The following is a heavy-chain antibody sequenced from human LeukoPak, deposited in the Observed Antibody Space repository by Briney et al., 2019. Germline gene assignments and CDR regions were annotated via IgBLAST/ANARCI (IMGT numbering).Heavy chain of an antibody. CDR1: GFTFRSYA. J-gene: IGHJ4*02. CDR3: AKRNYYDSSGYYYDY. D-gene: IGHD3-22*01. CDR2: IGGGGVST. Sequence: GGSLRLSCAASGFTFRSYAMSWVRQAPGKGLEWVSAIGGGGVSTFYADSVKGRFTISRDNSKNTLYLQMNSLRAEDTAVYYCAKRNYYDSSGYYYDYWGQGTLVTVSS. V-gene: IGHV3-23*01.